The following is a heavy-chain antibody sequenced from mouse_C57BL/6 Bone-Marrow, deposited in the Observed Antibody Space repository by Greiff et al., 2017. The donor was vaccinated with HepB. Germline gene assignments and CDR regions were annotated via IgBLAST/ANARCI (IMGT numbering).Heavy chain of an antibody. J-gene: IGHJ3*01. V-gene: IGHV1-72*01. CDR2: IDPKSGGT. CDR1: GYTFTSYW. Sequence: QVQLQQSGAELVKPGASVKLSCKASGYTFTSYWMHWVKQRPGRGLEWIGRIDPKSGGTKYNEKFKSKATLTVDKPSSTAYMQLSSLTSEDSAVYYCARGSLERAWFAYWGQVTLVTVSA. CDR3: ARGSLERAWFAY.